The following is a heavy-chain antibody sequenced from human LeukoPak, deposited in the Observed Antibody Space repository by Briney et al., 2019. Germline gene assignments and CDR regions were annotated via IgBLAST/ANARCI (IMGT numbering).Heavy chain of an antibody. Sequence: GASVKVSCKASGGTFNTYAITWVRQAPGQGLEWMGRIIPILDVADSAQRFQGRVTITADRSTSTVYMELNSLRSEDTAIYYCARLGGPALDYWGQGTLVTVSS. CDR3: ARLGGPALDY. J-gene: IGHJ4*02. CDR2: IIPILDVA. D-gene: IGHD3-16*01. CDR1: GGTFNTYA. V-gene: IGHV1-69*04.